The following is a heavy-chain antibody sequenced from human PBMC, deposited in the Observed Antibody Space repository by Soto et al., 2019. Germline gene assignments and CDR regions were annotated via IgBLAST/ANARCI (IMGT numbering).Heavy chain of an antibody. D-gene: IGHD6-6*01. Sequence: EVQLVESGGGLVQPGRSLRLSCAASGFTFDDYAMHWVRQAPGKGLEWVSGISWNSGSIGYADSVKGRFTISRDNAKNSLHRQMTRLTAEDTGVYYCAKSRYSSSSCSFDIWGQGTMVTVSS. V-gene: IGHV3-9*01. CDR1: GFTFDDYA. J-gene: IGHJ3*02. CDR3: AKSRYSSSSCSFDI. CDR2: ISWNSGSI.